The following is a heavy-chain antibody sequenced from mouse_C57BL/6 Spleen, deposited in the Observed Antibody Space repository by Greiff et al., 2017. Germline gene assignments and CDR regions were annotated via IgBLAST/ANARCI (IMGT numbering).Heavy chain of an antibody. CDR3: ARGGYYGRMDY. D-gene: IGHD1-1*01. Sequence: VQLQQPGAELVRPGTSVKLSCKASGYTFTSYWMHWVKQRPGQGLEWIGVIDPSDSYTNYNQKFKGKATLTVDTSSSTAYMQLSSLTSEDSAVYYCARGGYYGRMDYWGQGTSVTVSS. J-gene: IGHJ4*01. CDR1: GYTFTSYW. CDR2: IDPSDSYT. V-gene: IGHV1-59*01.